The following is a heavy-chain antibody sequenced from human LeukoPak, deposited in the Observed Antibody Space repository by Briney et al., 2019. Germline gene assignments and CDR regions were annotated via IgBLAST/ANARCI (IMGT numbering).Heavy chain of an antibody. Sequence: PSETLSLTCTVSGGSISSGGYYWSWIRQHSGKGLEWIGYIYYSGSTYYNPSLKSRVTISVDTSKNQFSLKLSSVTAADTAVYYCARALMTAQEYDAFDIWGQGTMVTVSS. J-gene: IGHJ3*02. V-gene: IGHV4-31*03. D-gene: IGHD2/OR15-2a*01. CDR1: GGSISSGGYY. CDR3: ARALMTAQEYDAFDI. CDR2: IYYSGST.